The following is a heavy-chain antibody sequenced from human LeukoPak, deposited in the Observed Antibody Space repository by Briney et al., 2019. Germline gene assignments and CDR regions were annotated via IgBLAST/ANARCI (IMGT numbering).Heavy chain of an antibody. CDR2: IYYSGST. CDR1: GGSISSYY. Sequence: SETLSLTCTVSGGSISSYYWSWIRQPPGKGLEWIGYIYYSGSTNYNPSLKSRVTISVDTSKNQFSLKLSSVTAADTAVYYCARSGNDGGDIDYWGQGTLVTVSS. V-gene: IGHV4-59*01. J-gene: IGHJ4*02. D-gene: IGHD1-1*01. CDR3: ARSGNDGGDIDY.